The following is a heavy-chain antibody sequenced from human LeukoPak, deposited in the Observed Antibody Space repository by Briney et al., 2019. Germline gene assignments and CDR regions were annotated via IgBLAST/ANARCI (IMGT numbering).Heavy chain of an antibody. V-gene: IGHV3-74*01. J-gene: IGHJ4*02. CDR3: ARVSGPGMNEYYHL. D-gene: IGHD2-2*01. Sequence: GGSLRLSCAASGFTFSGACMHCVRQAPGERLMWGSRIYDDGSGTRHADSVKGRFTISRDNTKNTLYLHINILRAADTAVCYIARVSGPGMNEYYHLWGQGTLVTVSS. CDR2: IYDDGSGT. CDR1: GFTFSGAC.